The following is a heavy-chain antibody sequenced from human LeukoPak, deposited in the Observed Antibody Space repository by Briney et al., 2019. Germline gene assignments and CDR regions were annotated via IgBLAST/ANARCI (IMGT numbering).Heavy chain of an antibody. CDR3: ARDPSGGDYGDHFDY. V-gene: IGHV1-3*01. Sequence: GASVKVSCKASGYTFTSYAMHWVRQAPGQRLEWMGWINAGNGNTKYSQKFQGRVTITRDTSASTAYMELSSLRSEDTAVYYCARDPSGGDYGDHFDYWGQGTLVTVSS. CDR2: INAGNGNT. CDR1: GYTFTSYA. D-gene: IGHD4-17*01. J-gene: IGHJ4*02.